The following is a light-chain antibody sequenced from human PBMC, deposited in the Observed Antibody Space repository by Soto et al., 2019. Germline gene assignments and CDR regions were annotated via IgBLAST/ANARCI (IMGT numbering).Light chain of an antibody. J-gene: IGLJ3*02. Sequence: QSVLTHPPSASGTPGQRVTISCSGRSSNIGSNSVNWYQQLPGTAPKLLIYTNNQRPSGVPDRFSGSRSGTSASLAISGLQSEDEADYYCAAWDDRLNGRVFGGGTKVTVL. V-gene: IGLV1-44*01. CDR1: SSNIGSNS. CDR3: AAWDDRLNGRV. CDR2: TNN.